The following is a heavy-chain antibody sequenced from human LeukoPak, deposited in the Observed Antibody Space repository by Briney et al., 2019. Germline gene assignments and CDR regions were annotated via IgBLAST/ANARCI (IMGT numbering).Heavy chain of an antibody. Sequence: PSETLSLTCTVSGGSISSSSYYWGWIRQPPGKGLEWIGSIYYSGGTYYNPSLKSRVTISVDTSKNQFSLKLSSVTAADTAVYYCASCSSWYYFDYWGQGTLVTVSS. CDR2: IYYSGGT. V-gene: IGHV4-39*01. CDR3: ASCSSWYYFDY. CDR1: GGSISSSSYY. J-gene: IGHJ4*02. D-gene: IGHD6-13*01.